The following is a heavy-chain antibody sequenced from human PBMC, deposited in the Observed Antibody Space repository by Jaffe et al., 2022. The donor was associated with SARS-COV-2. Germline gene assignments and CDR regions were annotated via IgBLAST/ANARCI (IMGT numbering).Heavy chain of an antibody. CDR2: IYWNDDK. Sequence: QITLKESGPTLVKPTQTLTLTCTFSGFSLTTTGVGVGWIRQPPGKALEWLALIYWNDDKRLSPSLKSRLTITKDTSRNQVVLTMTNMDPVDTATYYCVHRLGGGTFDYWGQGTLVTVSS. D-gene: IGHD3-16*01. CDR3: VHRLGGGTFDY. CDR1: GFSLTTTGVG. J-gene: IGHJ4*02. V-gene: IGHV2-5*01.